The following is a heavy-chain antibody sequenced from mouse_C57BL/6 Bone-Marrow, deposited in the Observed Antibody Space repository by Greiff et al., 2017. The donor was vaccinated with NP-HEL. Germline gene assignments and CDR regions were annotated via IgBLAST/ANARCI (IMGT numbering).Heavy chain of an antibody. CDR2: ISSGGSYT. J-gene: IGHJ2*01. CDR3: ARRSRVPYGSSSYYFDY. D-gene: IGHD1-1*01. V-gene: IGHV5-6*02. Sequence: EVMLVESGGDLVKPGGSLKLSCAASGFTFSSYGMSWVRQTPDKRLEWVATISSGGSYTYYPDSVKGRFTISRDNAKNTLYLQMSSLKSEDTAMYYRARRSRVPYGSSSYYFDYWGQGTTLTVSS. CDR1: GFTFSSYG.